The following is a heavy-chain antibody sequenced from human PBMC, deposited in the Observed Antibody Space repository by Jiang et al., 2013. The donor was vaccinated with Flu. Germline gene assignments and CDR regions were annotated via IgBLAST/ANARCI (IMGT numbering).Heavy chain of an antibody. CDR1: GGSISSGGYY. CDR3: ARHPGVAAVAFDI. CDR2: IYYSGST. D-gene: IGHD6-13*01. Sequence: GSGLVKPSQTLSLTCTVSGGSISSGGYYWSWIRQHPGKGLEWIGYIYYSGSTYYNPSLKSRVTISVDTSKNQFSLKLSSVTAADTAVYYCARHPGVAAVAFDIWGQGTMVTVSS. J-gene: IGHJ3*02. V-gene: IGHV4-31*03.